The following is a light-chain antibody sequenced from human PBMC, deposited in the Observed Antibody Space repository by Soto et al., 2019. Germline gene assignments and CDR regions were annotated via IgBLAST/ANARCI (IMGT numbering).Light chain of an antibody. CDR1: QDISSY. V-gene: IGKV1-9*01. CDR3: LQHNSYPLT. J-gene: IGKJ4*01. CDR2: GAS. Sequence: IQLTQSPSSLSASVGDRVTITCRASQDISSYLAWYQQKPGKAPKLLIYGASILQSGVPSRFSGSGSGTDFTLTINSLQPEDFATYYCLQHNSYPLTFGGGTKVDIK.